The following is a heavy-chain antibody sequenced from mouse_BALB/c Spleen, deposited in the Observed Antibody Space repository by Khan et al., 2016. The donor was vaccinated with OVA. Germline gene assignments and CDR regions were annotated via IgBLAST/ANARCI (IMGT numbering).Heavy chain of an antibody. CDR2: VNPNTDNI. CDR1: GYSFTLYY. D-gene: IGHD2-10*02. CDR3: RRVYDFFAS. Sequence: VQLKQSGPDLVKPGASVKISCKASGYSFTLYYMSWVKQSHGKSLEWIGRVNPNTDNINYNQEFKGQAILTGDKSSNTAYMELRSLTSEDSAVYFCRRVYDFFASWGQGTLVTVSA. J-gene: IGHJ3*01. V-gene: IGHV1-26*01.